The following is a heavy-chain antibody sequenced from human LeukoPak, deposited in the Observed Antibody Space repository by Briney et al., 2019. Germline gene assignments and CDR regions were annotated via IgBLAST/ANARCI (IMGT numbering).Heavy chain of an antibody. D-gene: IGHD1-26*01. Sequence: ASVKVSCKASGGTFSSYAISWVRQAPGQGLEWMGWISTYNGNTNYAQKLQGRVTMTTDTSTSTAYMELRSLRSDDTAVYYCARDRGAGGSYNYWGQGTLVTVSS. CDR3: ARDRGAGGSYNY. V-gene: IGHV1-18*01. J-gene: IGHJ4*02. CDR2: ISTYNGNT. CDR1: GGTFSSYA.